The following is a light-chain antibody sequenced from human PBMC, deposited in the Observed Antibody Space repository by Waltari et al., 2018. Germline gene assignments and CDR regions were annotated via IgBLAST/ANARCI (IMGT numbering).Light chain of an antibody. CDR2: GKN. J-gene: IGLJ1*01. Sequence: SSELTQDPAVSVALGQTVRITFPGDSLKTYYASWYQQKPGQAPVLVMYGKNNRPSGVPDRFSASSSGNTASLTITGAHAEDEADYYCNSRDSSANLRYVFGGGTKVTVL. V-gene: IGLV3-19*01. CDR1: SLKTYY. CDR3: NSRDSSANLRYV.